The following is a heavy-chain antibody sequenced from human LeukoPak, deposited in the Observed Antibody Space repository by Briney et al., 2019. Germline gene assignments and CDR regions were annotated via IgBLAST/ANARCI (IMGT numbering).Heavy chain of an antibody. J-gene: IGHJ4*02. CDR3: TILVGATHFDY. CDR1: GYTLTELS. Sequence: ASVTVSCKVSGYTLTELSMHGVGQTPGKGGEWMGGFDPEDGETIYAQKFQGRVTITEDTSTDTAYMEVSSLRSEDTALYYCTILVGATHFDYWGQGTLVTVSS. D-gene: IGHD1-26*01. V-gene: IGHV1-24*01. CDR2: FDPEDGET.